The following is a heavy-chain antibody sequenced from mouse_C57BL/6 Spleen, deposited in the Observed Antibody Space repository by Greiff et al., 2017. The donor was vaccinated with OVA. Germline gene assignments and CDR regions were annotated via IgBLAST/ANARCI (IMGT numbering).Heavy chain of an antibody. J-gene: IGHJ3*01. CDR1: GFSLTSYG. CDR2: IWSGGST. D-gene: IGHD1-1*01. V-gene: IGHV2-2*01. Sequence: VQLVESGPGLVQPSQSLSITCTVSGFSLTSYGVHWVRQSPGKGLEWLGVIWSGGSTDYNAAFISRLSISKDNSKSQVFFKMNSLQADDTSIYYCAGHITTVVAPFAYWGQGTLVTVSA. CDR3: AGHITTVVAPFAY.